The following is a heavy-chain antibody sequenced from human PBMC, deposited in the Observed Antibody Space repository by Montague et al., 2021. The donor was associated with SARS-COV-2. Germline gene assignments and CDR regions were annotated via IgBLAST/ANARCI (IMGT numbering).Heavy chain of an antibody. D-gene: IGHD2-21*02. V-gene: IGHV4-59*01. CDR1: GGFISSSY. CDR3: ARDLLPPRTAIRTNFFGLDV. CDR2: IYHSGNT. J-gene: IGHJ6*02. Sequence: SETLSLTCTVPGGFISSSYWSWIRQPPGKGLQWIGYIYHSGNTNYNPPLKSRVTISIDTSMNQFFLSLCSMTAADTAVYFCARDLLPPRTAIRTNFFGLDVWGQGTTVIVSS.